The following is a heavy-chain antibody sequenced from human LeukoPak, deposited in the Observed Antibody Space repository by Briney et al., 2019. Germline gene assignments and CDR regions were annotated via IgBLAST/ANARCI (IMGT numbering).Heavy chain of an antibody. D-gene: IGHD5-12*01. CDR1: GFTFDDYA. CDR3: AKDGASGYSGADY. Sequence: GGSLRLSCAASGFTFDDYAMHWVRQAPGKGLEWVAVISYDGSNKYYADSVKGRFTISRDNSKNTLYLQMNSLRAEDTAVFYCAKDGASGYSGADYWGQGTLVTVSS. J-gene: IGHJ4*02. V-gene: IGHV3-30*18. CDR2: ISYDGSNK.